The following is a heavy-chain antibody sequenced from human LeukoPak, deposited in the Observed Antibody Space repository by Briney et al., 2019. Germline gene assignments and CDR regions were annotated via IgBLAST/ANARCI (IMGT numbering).Heavy chain of an antibody. J-gene: IGHJ4*02. Sequence: PSETLSLTCAVSGYSISNTHYWGWIRQPPGKGLEWIGSIYNSGSTHYNPSLKSRVTISVDTSMNQSSLKLSSVTAADTAVYYCARNSSGIHFDYWGRGTLVTVSS. CDR2: IYNSGST. D-gene: IGHD3-22*01. V-gene: IGHV4-38-2*01. CDR1: GYSISNTHY. CDR3: ARNSSGIHFDY.